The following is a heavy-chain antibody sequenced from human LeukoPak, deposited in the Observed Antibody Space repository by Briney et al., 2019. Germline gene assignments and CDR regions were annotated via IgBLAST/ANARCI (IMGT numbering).Heavy chain of an antibody. Sequence: QAGGSLRLSCAASGFTFSSYAMSWVRQAPGKGLEWVSAISGSGGSTYYADSVKGRFTISRDNSKNTLYLQMNSLRAEDTAVYYCARRLPTEEEEVPSYYFDYWGQGTLVTVSS. CDR3: ARRLPTEEEEVPSYYFDY. CDR1: GFTFSSYA. V-gene: IGHV3-23*01. CDR2: ISGSGGST. J-gene: IGHJ4*02. D-gene: IGHD4-11*01.